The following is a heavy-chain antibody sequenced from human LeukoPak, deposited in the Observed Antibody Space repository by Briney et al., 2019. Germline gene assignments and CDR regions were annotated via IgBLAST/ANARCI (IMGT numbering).Heavy chain of an antibody. CDR3: ARRGAGSGGLDY. V-gene: IGHV3-23*01. CDR2: IIETGASP. CDR1: GFSFSLYA. J-gene: IGHJ4*02. D-gene: IGHD6-19*01. Sequence: GGSLRLSCAASGFSFSLYAMNWVRQAPGKGLEWVSTIIETGASPYYADSVRGRFTVSRDSSKNMFYLQMNSLRAEDTAIYYCARRGAGSGGLDYWGQGTLSPSPQ.